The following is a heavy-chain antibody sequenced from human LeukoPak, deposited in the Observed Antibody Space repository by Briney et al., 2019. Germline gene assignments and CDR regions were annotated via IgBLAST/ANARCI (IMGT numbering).Heavy chain of an antibody. V-gene: IGHV4-30-2*01. CDR1: GGSISSGGYY. Sequence: SQTLSLTCTVSGGSISSGGYYWSWIRQPPGKGLEWIGEINHSGSTNYNPSLKSRVTISVDTSKNQFSLKLSSVTAADTAVYYCARAYSSSWYSGFYGMDVWGQGTTVTVSS. CDR3: ARAYSSSWYSGFYGMDV. CDR2: INHSGST. D-gene: IGHD6-13*01. J-gene: IGHJ6*02.